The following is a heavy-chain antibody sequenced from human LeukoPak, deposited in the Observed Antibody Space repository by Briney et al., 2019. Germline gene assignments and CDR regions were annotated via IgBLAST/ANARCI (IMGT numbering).Heavy chain of an antibody. Sequence: GASGKVSCKVSGYTLTELSMHWVRQAPGKGLEWRGGFDPEDAETIYAQKFQGRVTMTEDTSTDTAYMELSSLRSEDTAVYYCATEPMGIAAAGTGDYWGQGTLVTVSS. CDR3: ATEPMGIAAAGTGDY. J-gene: IGHJ4*02. CDR2: FDPEDAET. CDR1: GYTLTELS. D-gene: IGHD6-13*01. V-gene: IGHV1-24*01.